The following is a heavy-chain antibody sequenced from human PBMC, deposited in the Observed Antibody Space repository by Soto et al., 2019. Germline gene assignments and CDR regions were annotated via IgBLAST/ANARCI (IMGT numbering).Heavy chain of an antibody. J-gene: IGHJ4*02. Sequence: ASVKVSCKASGYTFTSYGISWVRQAPGQGLEWMGWISAYNGNTNYAQKLQGRVTMTTDTSTSTAYMELRSLRSDDTAVYYCVVAEQPYYFDYWGQATLVNVSS. D-gene: IGHD2-15*01. CDR3: VVAEQPYYFDY. CDR1: GYTFTSYG. V-gene: IGHV1-18*01. CDR2: ISAYNGNT.